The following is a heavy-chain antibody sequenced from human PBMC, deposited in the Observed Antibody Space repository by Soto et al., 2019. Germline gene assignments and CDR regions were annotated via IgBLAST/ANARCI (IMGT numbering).Heavy chain of an antibody. CDR2: INHSGST. V-gene: IGHV4-34*01. J-gene: IGHJ6*02. D-gene: IGHD6-6*01. Sequence: SETLSLTCAVYGGSFSGYSWSWFRQPPGGGLEWNGVINHSGSTNHNPSLKIRVTLSVDTSNNRFSLKLSSVTPADTAVYYCARKSSLAARGLFRYNYYGMDVWGQGTTVTVSS. CDR1: GGSFSGYS. CDR3: ARKSSLAARGLFRYNYYGMDV.